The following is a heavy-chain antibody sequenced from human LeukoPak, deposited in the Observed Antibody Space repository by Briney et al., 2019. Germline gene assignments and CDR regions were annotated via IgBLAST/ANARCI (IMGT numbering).Heavy chain of an antibody. CDR2: INPSGGST. V-gene: IGHV1-46*01. Sequence: RASVKVSCKASGYTFTSYYMHWVRQAPGQGLEWMGIINPSGGSTSYAQKLQGRVTMTTDTSTTTAYMELRSLRSDDTAVYYCARDIGSIFGVVTGPNSNDYWGQGTLVTVSS. J-gene: IGHJ4*02. D-gene: IGHD3-3*01. CDR3: ARDIGSIFGVVTGPNSNDY. CDR1: GYTFTSYY.